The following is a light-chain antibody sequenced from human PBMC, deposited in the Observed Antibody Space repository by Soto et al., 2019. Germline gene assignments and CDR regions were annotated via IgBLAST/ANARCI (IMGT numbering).Light chain of an antibody. CDR2: KAS. CDR3: QQYNSYPFT. Sequence: DIQMTQSPSTLSASVGDRVTITCRASQSISSWLAWYQQKPGKAPKLLIYKASILESGVPSRFSGSGSGTEFTLTISSLQPDDFAPYSCQQYNSYPFTFGPGTKVDIK. V-gene: IGKV1-5*03. J-gene: IGKJ3*01. CDR1: QSISSW.